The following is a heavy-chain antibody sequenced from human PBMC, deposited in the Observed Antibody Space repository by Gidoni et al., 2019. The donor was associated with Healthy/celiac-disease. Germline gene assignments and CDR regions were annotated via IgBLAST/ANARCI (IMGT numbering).Heavy chain of an antibody. D-gene: IGHD6-19*01. V-gene: IGHV4-34*01. J-gene: IGHJ3*02. CDR3: ASGFNIAVAGPLDAFDI. CDR1: GGSFGGYY. Sequence: QVQLQQWGAGLFKPSETLSLTCAVYGGSFGGYYWRWIRQPPGKGLEWIGEINHSGSTNYNPSLKSRVTISVDTSKNQFSLKLSSVTAADTAVYYCASGFNIAVAGPLDAFDIWGQGTMVTVSS. CDR2: INHSGST.